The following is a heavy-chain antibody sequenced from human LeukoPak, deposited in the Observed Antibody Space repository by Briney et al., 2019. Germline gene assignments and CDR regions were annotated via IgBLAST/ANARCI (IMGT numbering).Heavy chain of an antibody. J-gene: IGHJ6*03. CDR3: ARNGYSSSFFSRYMDV. V-gene: IGHV3-7*01. Sequence: PGGSLRLSCAASGFTFSSYRMYWVRQAPGKGLEWVASIKQDESEKYYGDSVKGRFAVSRDNAKNSLFLQMNSLRAEDTAVYYCARNGYSSSFFSRYMDVWGKGTTVTVSS. CDR2: IKQDESEK. D-gene: IGHD6-6*01. CDR1: GFTFSSYR.